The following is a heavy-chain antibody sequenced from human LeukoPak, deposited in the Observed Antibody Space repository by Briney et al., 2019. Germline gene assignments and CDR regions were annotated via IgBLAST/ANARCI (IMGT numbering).Heavy chain of an antibody. D-gene: IGHD3-10*01. CDR2: ISWNSGSI. CDR1: GFTFDDYA. J-gene: IGHJ4*02. CDR3: TIIHSDMVRGVIDDY. V-gene: IGHV3-9*01. Sequence: PGGSLRLSCAASGFTFDDYAMHWVRQAPGKGLEWVSGISWNSGSIGYADSVKGRFTISRDNAKNSLYLQMNSLRAEDTALYHCTIIHSDMVRGVIDDYWGLGTLVTVSS.